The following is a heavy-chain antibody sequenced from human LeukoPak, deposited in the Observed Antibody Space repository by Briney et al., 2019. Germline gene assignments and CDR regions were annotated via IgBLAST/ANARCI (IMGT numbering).Heavy chain of an antibody. Sequence: GGSLRLSCAASGFTFSSYAMSWVRQAPGKGLEWGSAISGSGGSTYYADSVKGRFTISRDNSKNTLYLQMNSLRAEDTAVYYCAKGNRIAAAGASDYWGQGTLVTVSS. CDR3: AKGNRIAAAGASDY. CDR2: ISGSGGST. V-gene: IGHV3-23*01. J-gene: IGHJ4*02. D-gene: IGHD6-13*01. CDR1: GFTFSSYA.